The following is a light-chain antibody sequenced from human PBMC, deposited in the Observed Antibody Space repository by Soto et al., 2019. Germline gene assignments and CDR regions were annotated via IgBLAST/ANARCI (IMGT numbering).Light chain of an antibody. J-gene: IGKJ1*01. CDR3: QQYNSYWT. CDR2: DAS. V-gene: IGKV1-5*01. CDR1: QSISSR. Sequence: DIQMTQSPSTLSASVGDRVTITCRASQSISSRLAWYQQKPGKAPKLLIYDASSLESGVPSRFSSSGSGTEFTLTIRSLEPDDFATYYCQQYNSYWTFGQGTKVDIK.